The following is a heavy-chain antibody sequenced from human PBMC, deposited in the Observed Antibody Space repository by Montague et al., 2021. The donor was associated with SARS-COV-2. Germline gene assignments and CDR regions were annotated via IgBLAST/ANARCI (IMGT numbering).Heavy chain of an antibody. D-gene: IGHD6-13*01. CDR2: KKYN. Sequence: KKYNDYALSVKSRITINPDTSKNQFSLQLNSVTPEDTAVYYCAREQQLMGAVYYYYGSDFWGQGTTVTVSS. J-gene: IGHJ6*02. CDR3: AREQQLMGAVYYYYGSDF. V-gene: IGHV6-1*01.